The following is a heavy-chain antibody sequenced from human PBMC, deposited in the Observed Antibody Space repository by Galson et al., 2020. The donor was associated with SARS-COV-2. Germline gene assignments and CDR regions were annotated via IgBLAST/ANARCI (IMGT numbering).Heavy chain of an antibody. D-gene: IGHD3-16*02. CDR2: ASARKTT. Sequence: LETLSLSSHVSSLKLSNQYRECIRQTPRHALKWIIPASARKTTRYNPSLNSRVTISQGTSTNQFSLKVISVTAADTAIYYCARGIVADIEGIYRPDAFDVWGPGTMVTVSS. CDR3: ARGIVADIEGIYRPDAFDV. CDR1: SLKLSNQY. J-gene: IGHJ3*01. V-gene: IGHV4-59*11.